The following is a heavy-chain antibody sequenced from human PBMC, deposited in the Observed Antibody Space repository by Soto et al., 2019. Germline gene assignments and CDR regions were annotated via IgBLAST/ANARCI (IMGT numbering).Heavy chain of an antibody. V-gene: IGHV2-5*02. CDR3: VHITNTYGGVERNDAFDI. Sequence: QITLKESGPTLVHPTQVLTLTCTFSGFSLSTTGVGVGWIRQPPGEALEWLAVTYWDDYKRYSPSLKSRVTSTKDTSKNQVVLKMTNLDPVDTATYYCVHITNTYGGVERNDAFDIWGQGTMVTVSS. J-gene: IGHJ3*02. CDR2: TYWDDYK. CDR1: GFSLSTTGVG. D-gene: IGHD3-16*01.